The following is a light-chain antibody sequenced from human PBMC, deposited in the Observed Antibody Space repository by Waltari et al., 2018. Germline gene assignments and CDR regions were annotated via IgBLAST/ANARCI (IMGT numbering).Light chain of an antibody. V-gene: IGKV3-15*01. CDR2: GAS. J-gene: IGKJ1*01. Sequence: EIVMTQSTATLSVSPGERATFAGRASQSVSSNLAGYQQKPGQAPRLLIYGASTRATGIPARFSGSGSGTEFTLTISSMQSEDFAVYYCQQYNNWPPWTFGQGTKVEIK. CDR1: QSVSSN. CDR3: QQYNNWPPWT.